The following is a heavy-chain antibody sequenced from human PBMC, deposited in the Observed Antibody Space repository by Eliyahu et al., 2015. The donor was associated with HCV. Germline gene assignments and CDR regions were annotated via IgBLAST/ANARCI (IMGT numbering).Heavy chain of an antibody. D-gene: IGHD6-13*01. J-gene: IGHJ3*02. CDR2: IYWGDGK. CDR1: GFPLNTIEVG. CDR3: AHRGYGSNSYNAFDI. V-gene: IGHV2-5*02. Sequence: QITLKESGPTLVKPTQTLTLTCTFSGFPLNTIEVGVGWIRQPPGKALEWLALIYWGDGKRYSPSLQTRLTIAKDTSKNQVVLTMTNMDPVDTGTYYCAHRGYGSNSYNAFDIWGQGTKVTVSS.